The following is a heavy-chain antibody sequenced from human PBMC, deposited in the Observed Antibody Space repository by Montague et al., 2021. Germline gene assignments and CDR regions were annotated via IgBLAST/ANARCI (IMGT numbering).Heavy chain of an antibody. CDR2: IFHSGST. CDR1: GYSISSGYY. CDR3: ARDREAAPFDY. Sequence: SETLSLTCTVSGYSISSGYYWGWIRQPPGKGLEWIGSIFHSGSTYYNPSLKSRVTISVGTSKNQFSLKLTSVTAADTALYYCARDREAAPFDYWGQGTLATVSS. D-gene: IGHD2-15*01. V-gene: IGHV4-38-2*02. J-gene: IGHJ4*02.